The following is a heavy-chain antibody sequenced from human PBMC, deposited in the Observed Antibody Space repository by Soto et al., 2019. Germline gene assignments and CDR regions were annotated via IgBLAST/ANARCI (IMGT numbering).Heavy chain of an antibody. V-gene: IGHV4-34*01. CDR2: INHSGST. CDR1: GGSFSGYY. Sequence: SETLSLTCAVYGGSFSGYYWSRIRQPPGKGLEWIGEINHSGSTNYNPSLKSRVTISVDTSKNQFSLKLSSVTAADTAVYYCARGRRSTDIVLMVYAIFNCFDPWGQGTLVTVSS. D-gene: IGHD2-8*01. J-gene: IGHJ5*02. CDR3: ARGRRSTDIVLMVYAIFNCFDP.